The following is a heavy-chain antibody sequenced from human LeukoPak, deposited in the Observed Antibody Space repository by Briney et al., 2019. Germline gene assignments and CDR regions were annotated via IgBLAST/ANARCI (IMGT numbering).Heavy chain of an antibody. CDR3: AGGAAAIVGATEDY. J-gene: IGHJ4*02. Sequence: SVKVSCKASGGTFSSYAISWVRQAPGQGLEWMGRIIPIFGTANYAQKFQGRVTITTDESTSTAYMELRSLRSEDTAVYYCAGGAAAIVGATEDYWGQGTLVTVSS. D-gene: IGHD1-26*01. V-gene: IGHV1-69*05. CDR2: IIPIFGTA. CDR1: GGTFSSYA.